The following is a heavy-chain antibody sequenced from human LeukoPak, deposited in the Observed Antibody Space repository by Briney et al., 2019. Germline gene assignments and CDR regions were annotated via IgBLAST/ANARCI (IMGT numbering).Heavy chain of an antibody. CDR1: GFTFSSYS. D-gene: IGHD2-21*02. J-gene: IGHJ4*02. CDR2: ISSSSSYI. Sequence: GGSLRLSCAASGFTFSSYSMNWVRQAPGKGLEWVSSISSSSSYIYYADSVKGRFTISRVNAKNSLYLQMNSLRAEDTAVYYCATAPSYCGGDCYAQNWGQGTLVIVSS. CDR3: ATAPSYCGGDCYAQN. V-gene: IGHV3-21*01.